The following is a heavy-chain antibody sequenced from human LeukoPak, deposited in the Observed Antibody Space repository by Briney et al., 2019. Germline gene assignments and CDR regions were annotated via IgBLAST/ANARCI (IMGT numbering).Heavy chain of an antibody. CDR1: GYTFTSYY. CDR3: ATTGVSGSYYRLPDY. J-gene: IGHJ4*02. V-gene: IGHV1-46*01. CDR2: INPSGGST. Sequence: GASVKVSCKASGYTFTSYYMHWVRQAPGQGLEWIGIINPSGGSTSYAQKFQGRVTMTRDTSTSTVYMELSSLRSEDTAVYYCATTGVSGSYYRLPDYWGQGTLVTVSS. D-gene: IGHD3-10*01.